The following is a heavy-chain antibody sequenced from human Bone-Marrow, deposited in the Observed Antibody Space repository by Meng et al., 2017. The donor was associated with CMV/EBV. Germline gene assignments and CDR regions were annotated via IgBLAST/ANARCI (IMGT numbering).Heavy chain of an antibody. CDR2: MNPNSGNT. V-gene: IGHV1-8*03. Sequence: ASVKVSCKASGYTFTGYYMHWVRQATGQGLEWMGWMNPNSGNTAYAQKFQGRVTITADKSTSTAYMELSSLRSEDTAVYYCARDTLADIVVVPAALYYYGMDVWGQGTTVTVSS. J-gene: IGHJ6*02. D-gene: IGHD2-2*01. CDR3: ARDTLADIVVVPAALYYYGMDV. CDR1: GYTFTGYY.